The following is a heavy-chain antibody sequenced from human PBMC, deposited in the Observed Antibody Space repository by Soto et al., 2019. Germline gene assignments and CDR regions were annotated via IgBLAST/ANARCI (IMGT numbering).Heavy chain of an antibody. CDR1: GGTFRSYA. CDR3: AGQWFGELTGYYYYGMDF. J-gene: IGHJ6*02. V-gene: IGHV1-69*13. Sequence: EASVPVSCKSSGGTFRSYAIRWLRQAPGQGLEWMGGIIPIFGTANYAQKFQGRVTNTEDESTITAYMELSSLRSEDTAVYYCAGQWFGELTGYYYYGMDFWGQGTTVTVSS. D-gene: IGHD3-10*01. CDR2: IIPIFGTA.